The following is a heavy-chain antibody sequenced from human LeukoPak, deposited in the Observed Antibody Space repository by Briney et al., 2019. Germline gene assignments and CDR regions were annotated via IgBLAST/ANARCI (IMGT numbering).Heavy chain of an antibody. Sequence: SETLSLTCTVSGGSISSSSYYWGWIRQPPGKGLEWIGSIYYSGSTYCNPSLKSRVTISVDTSKNQFSLKLSSVTAADTAVYYCARVGYYDSSGYRGAFDIWGQGTVVTVSS. D-gene: IGHD3-22*01. CDR1: GGSISSSSYY. J-gene: IGHJ3*02. V-gene: IGHV4-39*07. CDR2: IYYSGST. CDR3: ARVGYYDSSGYRGAFDI.